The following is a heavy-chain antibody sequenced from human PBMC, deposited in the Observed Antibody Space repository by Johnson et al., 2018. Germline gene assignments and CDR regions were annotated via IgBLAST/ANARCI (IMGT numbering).Heavy chain of an antibody. CDR2: ISSRSSYI. CDR1: GFTFSSYG. J-gene: IGHJ2*01. CDR3: ARDRYFDL. Sequence: EVQLVESGGGVVQPGRSLRLSCAVSGFTFSSYGTHWVRQAPGKGLGWVSSISSRSSYIYYADSVKGRFTISRDNVKNSLYLQMNSLRAEDTAVYYCARDRYFDLWGRGTLVTVSS. V-gene: IGHV3-21*01.